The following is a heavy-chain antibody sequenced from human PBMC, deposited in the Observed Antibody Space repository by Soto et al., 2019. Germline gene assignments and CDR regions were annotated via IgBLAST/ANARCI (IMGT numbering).Heavy chain of an antibody. CDR1: GYNFIDKY. CDR3: GVKKISSGPLYNYPDRDV. CDR2: INPDSGTT. D-gene: IGHD1-20*01. V-gene: IGHV1-2*04. J-gene: IGHJ6*03. Sequence: ASVKVSCKTSGYNFIDKYVHWVRQAPGQGLEWMAWINPDSGTTHYSQKFQGWVTVTRDTSINTVYMELSRLKSDDTAAYYCGVKKISSGPLYNYPDRDVGGNGTTVPVSS.